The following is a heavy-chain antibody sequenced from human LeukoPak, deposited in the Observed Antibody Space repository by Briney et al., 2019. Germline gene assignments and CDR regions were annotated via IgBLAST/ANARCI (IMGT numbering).Heavy chain of an antibody. CDR1: GGSISNYY. CDR3: ARSTEDCSRTSCYQYGFDP. CDR2: GYYSGST. D-gene: IGHD2-2*01. Sequence: PSETLSLTCTVSGGSISNYYWSWIRHPPGKGLEWIGYGYYSGSTNYNHYLNSRVTISVDTSKNQSSLKVTSVTAADTAADYCARSTEDCSRTSCYQYGFDPWGQGTLVTVSS. J-gene: IGHJ5*02. V-gene: IGHV4-59*01.